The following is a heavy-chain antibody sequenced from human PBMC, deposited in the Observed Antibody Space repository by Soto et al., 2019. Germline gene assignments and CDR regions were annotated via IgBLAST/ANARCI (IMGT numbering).Heavy chain of an antibody. CDR3: ARDPERIAAAQNAH. CDR1: GYTFTGYY. V-gene: IGHV1-2*04. D-gene: IGHD6-13*01. J-gene: IGHJ4*02. CDR2: INPNSGGT. Sequence: ASVKVSCKASGYTFTGYYMHWVRQAPGQGLEWMGWINPNSGGTNYAQKFQGWVTMTRDTSISTAYMELSSLRSEDTAVYYCARDPERIAAAQNAHWGQGTLVTVSS.